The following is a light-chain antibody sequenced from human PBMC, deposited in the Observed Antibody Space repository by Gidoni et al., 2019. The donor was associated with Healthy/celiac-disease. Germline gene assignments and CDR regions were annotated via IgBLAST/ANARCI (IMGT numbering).Light chain of an antibody. CDR1: QSISSW. CDR2: KAS. J-gene: IGKJ1*01. Sequence: QLPQSPSPLSASVGDRVTITCRASQSISSWLAWYQQKPGKAPKLLIYKASSLESGVPSRFSGSGSGTEFTLTISSLQPDDFATYYCQQYNSYSWTFGQGTKVEIK. V-gene: IGKV1-5*03. CDR3: QQYNSYSWT.